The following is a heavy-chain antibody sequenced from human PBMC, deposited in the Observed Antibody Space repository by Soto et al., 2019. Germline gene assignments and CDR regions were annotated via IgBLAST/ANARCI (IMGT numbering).Heavy chain of an antibody. CDR2: INHSGST. CDR1: GGSFSGYY. D-gene: IGHD4-17*01. CDR3: ASVNNSGLRTLDY. J-gene: IGHJ4*02. V-gene: IGHV4-34*01. Sequence: SETLSLTCAVYGGSFSGYYWSWIRQPPGKGLEWIGEINHSGSTNYNPSLKSRVTISVDTSKNQFSLKLSSVTAADTAVYYCASVNNSGLRTLDYWGQGTLVTVSS.